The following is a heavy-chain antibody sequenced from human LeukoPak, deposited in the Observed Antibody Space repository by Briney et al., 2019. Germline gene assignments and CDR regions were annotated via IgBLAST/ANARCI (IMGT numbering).Heavy chain of an antibody. Sequence: SETLSLTCAVYGGSFSGYYWSWIRQPPGKGLEWIGEINHSGSTNYNPSLKSRVTISVDTSKNQFSLKLSSVTAADTAVYYCARALTGAHFDYWGQGTLVTVSX. CDR1: GGSFSGYY. J-gene: IGHJ4*02. CDR2: INHSGST. V-gene: IGHV4-34*01. CDR3: ARALTGAHFDY. D-gene: IGHD7-27*01.